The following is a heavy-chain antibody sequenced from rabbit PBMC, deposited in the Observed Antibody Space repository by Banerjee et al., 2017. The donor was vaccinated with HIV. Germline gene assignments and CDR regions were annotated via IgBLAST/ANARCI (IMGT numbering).Heavy chain of an antibody. Sequence: QEQLVESGGGLVQPGGSLKLSCKASGFSFSNKYVMCWVRQAPGKGLEWIACINTNSGNTVYASWAKGRFTISRTSSTTVTLQMTSLTAADTATYFCARDYSGYSVFQLWGPGTLVTVS. CDR1: GFSFSNKYV. CDR3: ARDYSGYSVFQL. D-gene: IGHD7-1*01. V-gene: IGHV1S45*01. CDR2: INTNSGNT. J-gene: IGHJ4*01.